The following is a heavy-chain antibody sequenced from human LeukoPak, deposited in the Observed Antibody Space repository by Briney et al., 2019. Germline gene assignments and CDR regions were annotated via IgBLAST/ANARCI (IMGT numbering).Heavy chain of an antibody. J-gene: IGHJ4*02. CDR1: GFTFSSFA. V-gene: IGHV3-23*01. CDR3: AKWSPYGGNPGY. Sequence: GGSLRLSCAASGFTFSSFAMSWVRQAPGKGLEWVSAISGSGGSTYYADSVKGRFTISRDNSKNTLYLQMSSLRAEDTAVYYCAKWSPYGGNPGYWGQGTLVTVSS. D-gene: IGHD4-23*01. CDR2: ISGSGGST.